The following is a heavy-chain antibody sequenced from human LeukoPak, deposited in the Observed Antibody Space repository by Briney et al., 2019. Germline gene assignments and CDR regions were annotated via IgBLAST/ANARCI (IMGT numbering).Heavy chain of an antibody. J-gene: IGHJ6*02. D-gene: IGHD3-22*01. CDR1: GCTISSYY. CDR2: IYYSGST. CDR3: AREGYYDSSGYSRGMDV. V-gene: IGHV4-59*01. Sequence: PSESLTLTCTVSGCTISSYYWSWIRQPPGKGLEWNGYIYYSGSTNYNPSLKSRVTISVDTSKNQFSLKLSSVTAADTAVYYCAREGYYDSSGYSRGMDVWGQGTTVTVSS.